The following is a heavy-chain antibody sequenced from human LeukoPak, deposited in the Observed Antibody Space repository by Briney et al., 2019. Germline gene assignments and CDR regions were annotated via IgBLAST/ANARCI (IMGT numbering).Heavy chain of an antibody. Sequence: GGSLRLSCAASGFTFSSYGMHLVRQAPGKGLEWVAFIRYDGSNKYYADSVKGRLTISRDNSKNTLYLQMTSLRGDDTAVYYCAKEKNSYSSSSGQGYWGQGTLVTVSS. J-gene: IGHJ4*02. CDR3: AKEKNSYSSSSGQGY. CDR1: GFTFSSYG. D-gene: IGHD6-6*01. CDR2: IRYDGSNK. V-gene: IGHV3-30*02.